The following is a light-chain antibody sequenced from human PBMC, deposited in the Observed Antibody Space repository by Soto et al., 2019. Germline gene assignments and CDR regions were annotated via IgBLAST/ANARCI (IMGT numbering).Light chain of an antibody. CDR3: HQFSSSPLYT. V-gene: IGKV3-20*01. CDR2: RAS. CDR1: QTLSSSF. J-gene: IGKJ3*01. Sequence: EIVLTQSPGTLSLSPGERATLSCRSSQTLSSSFLAWYQQKPGQAPRLLIYRASRRAPGIPDRFSGSGSWTDLTLTISMLEPEDFSVYYCHQFSSSPLYTFGLGAKLEIK.